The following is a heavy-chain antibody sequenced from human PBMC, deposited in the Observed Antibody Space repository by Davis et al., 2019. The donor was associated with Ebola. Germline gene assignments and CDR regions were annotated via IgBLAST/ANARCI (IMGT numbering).Heavy chain of an antibody. Sequence: GGSLRLSCAASGFTFSSYAMHWVRQAPGKGLEWVAVISYDGSNKYYADSVKGRFTISRDNSKNTLYLQMNSLRAEDTAVYYCAKDRLPWGQQVRGVMDYWGQGTLVTVSS. D-gene: IGHD3-10*01. CDR2: ISYDGSNK. CDR3: AKDRLPWGQQVRGVMDY. CDR1: GFTFSSYA. J-gene: IGHJ4*02. V-gene: IGHV3-30-3*01.